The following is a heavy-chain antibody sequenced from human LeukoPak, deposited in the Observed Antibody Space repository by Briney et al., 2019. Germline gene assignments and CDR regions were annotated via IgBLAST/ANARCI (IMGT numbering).Heavy chain of an antibody. CDR1: GFTVSSNY. Sequence: GGSLRLSCAASGFTVSSNYMSWVRQAPGKGLEWVSVIYSGGSTYYADSVKGRFTISRDNSKNTLYLQMNSLRAEDTAVYYCAKAAVYYDSSGYLGWFDPWGQGTLVTVSS. D-gene: IGHD3-22*01. CDR3: AKAAVYYDSSGYLGWFDP. J-gene: IGHJ5*02. V-gene: IGHV3-53*05. CDR2: IYSGGST.